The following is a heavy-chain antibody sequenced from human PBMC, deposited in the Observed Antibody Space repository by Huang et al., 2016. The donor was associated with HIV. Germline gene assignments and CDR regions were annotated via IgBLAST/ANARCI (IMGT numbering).Heavy chain of an antibody. CDR1: GASFRSYY. V-gene: IGHV4-34*02. D-gene: IGHD3-3*01. CDR2: INPGGPS. CDR3: ARLPTPSYYDRWSISSVEEDFFYFNMDL. Sequence: QVRLEQWGEGVVKPSETLSLTCAVYGASFRSYYWSWVRQSPVKGLQWIGEINPGGPSKYNPIFQSRLTRSTDIGTNQFSLRPRAMTAADAAIYYCARLPTPSYYDRWSISSVEEDFFYFNMDLWGQGTSVTVSS. J-gene: IGHJ6*02.